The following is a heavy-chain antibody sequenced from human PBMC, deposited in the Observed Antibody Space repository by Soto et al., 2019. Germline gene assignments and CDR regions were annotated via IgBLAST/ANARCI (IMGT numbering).Heavy chain of an antibody. CDR2: ISSNGGST. Sequence: GGSLRLSCAASGFTFSSYGMHWVRQAPGKGLEYVAAISSNGGSTYYANSVKGRFTISRDNSKNTLYLQMGSLRAEDMAVYYCARGGITMVRGVIKHDAFDIWGQGTMVTVSS. V-gene: IGHV3-64*01. CDR1: GFTFSSYG. CDR3: ARGGITMVRGVIKHDAFDI. J-gene: IGHJ3*02. D-gene: IGHD3-10*01.